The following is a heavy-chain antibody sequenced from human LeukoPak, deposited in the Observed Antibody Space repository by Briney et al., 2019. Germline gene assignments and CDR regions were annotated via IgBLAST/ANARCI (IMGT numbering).Heavy chain of an antibody. Sequence: VASVKVSCKASGCTFSSYAISWVRQAPGQGLEWMGWISAYNGNTNYAQKLQGRVTMTTDTSTSTAYMELRSLRSVDTAVYYCARAVQQLAIFLDYWGQGTLVTVSS. CDR2: ISAYNGNT. V-gene: IGHV1-18*01. CDR3: ARAVQQLAIFLDY. J-gene: IGHJ4*02. D-gene: IGHD6-13*01. CDR1: GCTFSSYA.